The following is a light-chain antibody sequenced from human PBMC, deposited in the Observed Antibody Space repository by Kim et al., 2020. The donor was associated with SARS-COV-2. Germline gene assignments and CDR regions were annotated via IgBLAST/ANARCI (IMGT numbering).Light chain of an antibody. V-gene: IGLV3-1*01. CDR3: QAWDSSTVV. J-gene: IGLJ2*01. Sequence: VSPGQTASITCSGDTLGAKYAFWYQQKPGQSPVLVIYQDTKRPSGIPGRFSGSNSGNTATLTISGTLPMDEADYYCQAWDSSTVVFGGGTQLTVL. CDR2: QDT. CDR1: TLGAKY.